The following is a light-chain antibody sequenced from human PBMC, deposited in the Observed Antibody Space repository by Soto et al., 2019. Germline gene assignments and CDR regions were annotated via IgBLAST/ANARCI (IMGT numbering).Light chain of an antibody. J-gene: IGKJ4*01. CDR2: DAS. CDR1: EGLTNSY. V-gene: IGKV3D-11*01. CDR3: HQRNNWTLT. Sequence: EIVLTQSPGTLSLSPGEVHPMHRRPSEGLTNSYLAWYQKKPVQDPRLLIYDASNRATGIPARFSGSGSGTDFNLTITKRETEDFAIYECHQRNNWTLTFGEGTKVEIK.